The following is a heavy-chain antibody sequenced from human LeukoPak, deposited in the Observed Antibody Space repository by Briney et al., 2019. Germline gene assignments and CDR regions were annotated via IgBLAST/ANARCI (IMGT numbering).Heavy chain of an antibody. CDR1: GLTLSMSS. Sequence: GGSVTLPCAACGLTLSMSSKKCARQATGEALEGVSYICSCSSHIHYAHSVKGRLTISRDNAKNSLYLQMNSLRADDTAVYYCAGSDTIGYSPREWDYWDFDLWGRGTLVTVSS. V-gene: IGHV3-21*01. CDR3: AGSDTIGYSPREWDYWDFDL. J-gene: IGHJ2*01. D-gene: IGHD3-22*01. CDR2: ICSCSSHI.